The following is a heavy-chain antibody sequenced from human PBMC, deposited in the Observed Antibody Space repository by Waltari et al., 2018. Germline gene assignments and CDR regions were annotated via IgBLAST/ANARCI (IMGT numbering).Heavy chain of an antibody. Sequence: QVQLQQWGAGLLKPSETLSLTCAVYGGSFSGYYWCWIRQPPGKGLEWIGEINHSGSTNYNPSLKSRVTISVDTSKNQFSLKLSSVTAADTAVYYCASPLWFRNWGQGTLVTVSS. CDR2: INHSGST. CDR1: GGSFSGYY. CDR3: ASPLWFRN. J-gene: IGHJ4*02. D-gene: IGHD3-10*01. V-gene: IGHV4-34*01.